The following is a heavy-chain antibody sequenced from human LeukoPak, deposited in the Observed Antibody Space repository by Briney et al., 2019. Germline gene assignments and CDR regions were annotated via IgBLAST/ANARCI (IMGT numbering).Heavy chain of an antibody. CDR1: GFTFRSYG. CDR2: IRFDETIK. CDR3: AKDYVVGSNIVRGGDY. J-gene: IGHJ4*02. V-gene: IGHV3-30*02. D-gene: IGHD3-10*01. Sequence: GGSLRLSCAASGFTFRSYGMHWVRQGPGKGLEWVTFIRFDETIKYYADSVKGRFTISRDNSKNTLYLQMNSLRTEDTAVYYCAKDYVVGSNIVRGGDYWGQGTLVTVSS.